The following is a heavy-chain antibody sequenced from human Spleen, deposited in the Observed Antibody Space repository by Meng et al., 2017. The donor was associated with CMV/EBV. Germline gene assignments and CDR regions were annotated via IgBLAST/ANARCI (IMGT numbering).Heavy chain of an antibody. J-gene: IGHJ6*02. CDR2: ISAYNGNI. CDR3: ARVTTMVRGVIPFYYVMDV. CDR1: FSGYG. D-gene: IGHD3-10*01. V-gene: IGHV1-18*01. Sequence: FSGYGISWVRQAPGQGLEWMAWISAYNGNINYGQKFQGRVTMTTDTATRTAYMELRSLRSDDTAVYYCARVTTMVRGVIPFYYVMDVWGQGTTVTVSS.